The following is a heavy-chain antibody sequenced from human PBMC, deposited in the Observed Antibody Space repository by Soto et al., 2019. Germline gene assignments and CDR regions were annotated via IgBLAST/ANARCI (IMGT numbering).Heavy chain of an antibody. CDR2: IYPGDSDT. V-gene: IGHV5-51*01. CDR1: GYSFTSYW. J-gene: IGHJ4*02. CDR3: ARDNSAANGVLDH. D-gene: IGHD1-1*01. Sequence: GESLKISCKGSGYSFTSYWIGWVRQMPGKGLGWMGIIYPGDSDTRYSPSFQGQVTISADKSTTTVYMELSRLTFEDTAVYFCARDNSAANGVLDHWGQGTLVTVSS.